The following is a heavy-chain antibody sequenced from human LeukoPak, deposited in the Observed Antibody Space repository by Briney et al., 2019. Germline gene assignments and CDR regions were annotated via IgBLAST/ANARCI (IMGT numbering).Heavy chain of an antibody. CDR1: GGSINNYY. CDR2: ITGSIYFSGST. CDR3: ARQAYCSGTSCYPFDY. V-gene: IGHV4-59*01. J-gene: IGHJ4*02. D-gene: IGHD2-2*01. Sequence: SETLSLTCTVSGGSINNYYWNWIRQPPGKGLEWIGYITGSIYFSGSTKYDPSLESRVTMSVDTSKNQFSLTLSSVTAADTAVYYCARQAYCSGTSCYPFDYWGQGTLVTVSS.